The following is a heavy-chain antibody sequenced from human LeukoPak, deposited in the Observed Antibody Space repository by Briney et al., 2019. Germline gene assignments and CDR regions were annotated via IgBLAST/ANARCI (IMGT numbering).Heavy chain of an antibody. Sequence: ASVKVSCKASGYTFTSYDINWVRQATGQGLEWMGWMNPNSGNTGYAKKFQGRVTITRNTSISTAYMELSSLRSEDTAVYYCARGFFGSGWYGYYYMDVWGKGTTVTVSS. D-gene: IGHD6-19*01. CDR3: ARGFFGSGWYGYYYMDV. V-gene: IGHV1-8*03. J-gene: IGHJ6*03. CDR2: MNPNSGNT. CDR1: GYTFTSYD.